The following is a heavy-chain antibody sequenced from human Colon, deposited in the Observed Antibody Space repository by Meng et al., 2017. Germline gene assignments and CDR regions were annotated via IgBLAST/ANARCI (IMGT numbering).Heavy chain of an antibody. CDR2: INHGGGT. CDR3: ARVDFPGDFRDSSGLGL. D-gene: IGHD3-22*01. J-gene: IGHJ4*02. Sequence: QVKLKEWGPRSLRPSETLSLTCTVYGGSFTDFYWSWVRQSPERGPEWIGEINHGGGTNYNPSLSSRVTISLDTSKNQFFLKMNSVTAADTAVYYCARVDFPGDFRDSSGLGLWGQGTLVTVSS. CDR1: GGSFTDFY. V-gene: IGHV4-34*01.